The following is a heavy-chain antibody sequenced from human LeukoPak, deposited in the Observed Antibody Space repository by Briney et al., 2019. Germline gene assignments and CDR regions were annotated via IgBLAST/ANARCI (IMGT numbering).Heavy chain of an antibody. CDR2: ISTSSGTI. D-gene: IGHD1-26*01. CDR3: ARERPVGATPFDF. J-gene: IGHJ4*02. V-gene: IGHV3-48*02. CDR1: GFXFSNAW. Sequence: GGSLRLSCAASGFXFSNAWINWVRQAPGKGLEWVSYISTSSGTINYADSVKGRFTISRDNAKNSLYLQMNSLRDEDTAVYFCARERPVGATPFDFWGQGTLVTVSS.